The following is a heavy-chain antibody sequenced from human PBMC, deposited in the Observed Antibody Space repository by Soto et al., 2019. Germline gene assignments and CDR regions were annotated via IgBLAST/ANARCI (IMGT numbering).Heavy chain of an antibody. CDR1: GFTFSSYS. Sequence: GGSLRLSCAASGFTFSSYSMNWVRQVPGKGLEWVSSISSSSSYIYYADSVKGRFTISRDNAKNSLYLQMNSLRAEDTAVYYCAGIASSPNWFDPWGRGTLVTVSS. D-gene: IGHD3-3*02. CDR3: AGIASSPNWFDP. J-gene: IGHJ5*02. CDR2: ISSSSSYI. V-gene: IGHV3-21*01.